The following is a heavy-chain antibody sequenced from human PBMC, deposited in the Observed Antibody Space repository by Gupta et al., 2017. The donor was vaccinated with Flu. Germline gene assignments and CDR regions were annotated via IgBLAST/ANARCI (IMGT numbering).Heavy chain of an antibody. V-gene: IGHV4-59*01. CDR1: Y. CDR2: IYYSGST. CDR3: ARGLLSGTHYYYYYMDV. J-gene: IGHJ6*03. D-gene: IGHD1-1*01. Sequence: YWSWIRQPPGKGLEWIGYIYYSGSTNYNPSLKSRVTISVDTSKNQFSLKLSSVTAADTAVYYCARGLLSGTHYYYYYMDVWGKGTTVTVSS.